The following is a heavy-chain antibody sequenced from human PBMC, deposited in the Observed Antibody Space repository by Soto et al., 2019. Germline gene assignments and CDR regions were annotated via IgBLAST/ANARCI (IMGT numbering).Heavy chain of an antibody. CDR3: ARDPQLERRDYMDV. D-gene: IGHD1-1*01. J-gene: IGHJ6*03. CDR1: GFTFSSYS. Sequence: GGSLRLSCAASGFTFSSYSMNWVRQAPGKGLEWVSSISSSSSYIYYADSVKGRFTISRDNAKNSLYLQMNSLRAEDTAVYYCARDPQLERRDYMDVWGKGTTVTVSS. CDR2: ISSSSSYI. V-gene: IGHV3-21*01.